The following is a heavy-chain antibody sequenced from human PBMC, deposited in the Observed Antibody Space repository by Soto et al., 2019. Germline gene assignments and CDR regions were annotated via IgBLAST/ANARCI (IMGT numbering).Heavy chain of an antibody. D-gene: IGHD5-12*01. CDR2: IYYSGST. Sequence: PSETLSLTCTVSGGSISSSSYYWGWIRQPPGKGLEWIGSIYYSGSTYYNPSLKSRVTTSVDTSKNQFSLKLSSVTAADTAVYYCARLLRHPYYGMDVWGPGTTVTVSS. J-gene: IGHJ6*02. V-gene: IGHV4-39*01. CDR3: ARLLRHPYYGMDV. CDR1: GGSISSSSYY.